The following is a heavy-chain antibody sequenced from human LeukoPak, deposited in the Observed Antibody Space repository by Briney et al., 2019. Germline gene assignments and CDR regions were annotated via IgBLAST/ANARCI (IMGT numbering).Heavy chain of an antibody. CDR1: GGSISSSKW. CDR3: AREAWSSSSGRYYYMDV. D-gene: IGHD6-6*01. V-gene: IGHV4-4*02. J-gene: IGHJ6*03. Sequence: SETLSLTCAVSGGSISSSKWWSWVRQPPGKGLEWIGEIHHSGSTNYNPSLKSRVTVSVDKSKNQFSLKLSSVTAADTAVYYCAREAWSSSSGRYYYMDVWGKGTTVTVSS. CDR2: IHHSGST.